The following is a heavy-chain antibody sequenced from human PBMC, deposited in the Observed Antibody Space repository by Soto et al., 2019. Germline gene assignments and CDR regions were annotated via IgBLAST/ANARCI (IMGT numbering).Heavy chain of an antibody. CDR1: GFTVSSNS. V-gene: IGHV3-66*01. Sequence: EVQLVESGGGLVQPGGSLRLSCAASGFTVSSNSMSWVRQAPGKGLEGVSVIYSGGSTYFADSVKGRFTISRDNSKNTLYLQMNSLRAEDTAVYYCARDMVRAMDVWGQGTTVTVSS. D-gene: IGHD3-10*01. J-gene: IGHJ6*02. CDR2: IYSGGST. CDR3: ARDMVRAMDV.